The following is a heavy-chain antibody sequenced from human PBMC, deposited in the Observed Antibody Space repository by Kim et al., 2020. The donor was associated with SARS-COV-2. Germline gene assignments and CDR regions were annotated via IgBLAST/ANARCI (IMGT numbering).Heavy chain of an antibody. Sequence: NPSLKSRVTISVDKSKNQFSLKLSSVTAADTAVYYCASGIAVAGNGFDYWGQGTLVTVSS. V-gene: IGHV4-4*02. D-gene: IGHD6-19*01. J-gene: IGHJ4*02. CDR3: ASGIAVAGNGFDY.